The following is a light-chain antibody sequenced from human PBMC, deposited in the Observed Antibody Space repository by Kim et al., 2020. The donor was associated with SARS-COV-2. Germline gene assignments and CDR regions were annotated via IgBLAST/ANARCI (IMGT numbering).Light chain of an antibody. J-gene: IGKJ1*01. CDR1: QSVGTN. V-gene: IGKV3-15*01. CDR2: GAS. CDR3: HQYDDWPPWT. Sequence: PGQRATLSCRASQSVGTNVAWYQQKPGQAPQLLIYGASTRAARIPARFSGSGSGTECTLTISSLQSEDLAVYSCHQYDDWPPWTFGQGTKVDIK.